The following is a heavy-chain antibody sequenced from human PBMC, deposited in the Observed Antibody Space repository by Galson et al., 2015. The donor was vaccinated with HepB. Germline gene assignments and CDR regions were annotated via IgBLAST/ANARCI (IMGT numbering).Heavy chain of an antibody. V-gene: IGHV3-7*01. J-gene: IGHJ4*02. CDR2: IKQDGSEK. CDR1: GFTFSSYW. D-gene: IGHD2/OR15-2a*01. CDR3: AKDGSLSTLYYFDN. Sequence: SLRLSCAASGFTFSSYWMSWVRQAPGKGLEWVANIKQDGSEKYYVDSVKGRFTISRDNAKNSLYLQMTSLRAEDTAVYYCAKDGSLSTLYYFDNWGQGTLVTVSS.